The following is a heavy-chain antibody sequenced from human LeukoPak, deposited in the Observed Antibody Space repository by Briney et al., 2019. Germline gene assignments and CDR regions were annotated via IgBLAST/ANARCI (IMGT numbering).Heavy chain of an antibody. V-gene: IGHV3-23*01. D-gene: IGHD2-15*01. Sequence: GRSLRLSCAASGFTFSSYAMSWVRQAPGKGLEWVSAISGSGGSTYYADSVKGRFTISRDNSKNTLYLQMNSLRAEDTAVYYCAKSRAGWPHYGMDVWGQGTTVTVSS. CDR2: ISGSGGST. CDR1: GFTFSSYA. CDR3: AKSRAGWPHYGMDV. J-gene: IGHJ6*02.